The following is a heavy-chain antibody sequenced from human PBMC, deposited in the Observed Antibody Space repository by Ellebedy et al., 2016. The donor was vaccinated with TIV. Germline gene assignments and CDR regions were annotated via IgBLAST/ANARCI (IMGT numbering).Heavy chain of an antibody. J-gene: IGHJ4*02. V-gene: IGHV3-48*02. Sequence: GGSLRLSXTVSGFDSSQYGMNWVRQAPGKGLQWVSYISGSGGGMTYADSVKGRFTISRDNAKNSLYLHMNSLRDEDTAIYYCARGGAARPDYWGPGTLVTVSS. D-gene: IGHD6-6*01. CDR2: ISGSGGGM. CDR1: GFDSSQYG. CDR3: ARGGAARPDY.